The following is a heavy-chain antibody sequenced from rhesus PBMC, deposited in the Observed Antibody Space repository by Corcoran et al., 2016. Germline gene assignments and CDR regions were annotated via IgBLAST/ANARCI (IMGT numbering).Heavy chain of an antibody. CDR2: IDPSDPDT. Sequence: EVQLVQSGAEVKRPGESLKISCKTSGYSFTSYWISWVRQMPGKGLEWMGAIDPSDPDTIYSPAFQGQVTISADKSISTAYLQWSSLKASDSATYYCAKGGIAGTIGFDYWGQGVLVTVSS. D-gene: IGHD1-1-1*01. CDR3: AKGGIAGTIGFDY. V-gene: IGHV5-2*01. CDR1: GYSFTSYW. J-gene: IGHJ4*01.